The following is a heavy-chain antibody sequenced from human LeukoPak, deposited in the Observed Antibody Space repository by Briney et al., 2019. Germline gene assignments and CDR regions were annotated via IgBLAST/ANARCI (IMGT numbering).Heavy chain of an antibody. CDR1: GGSISSYY. J-gene: IGHJ3*02. D-gene: IGHD3-10*01. Sequence: SETLSLTCTVSGGSISSYYWSWIRQPPGEGLEWIGYIYYSGSTNYNPSLKSRVTISVDTSKNQFSLKLSSVTAADTAVYYCARDPRAPPGAFDIWGQGTMVTVSS. V-gene: IGHV4-59*01. CDR2: IYYSGST. CDR3: ARDPRAPPGAFDI.